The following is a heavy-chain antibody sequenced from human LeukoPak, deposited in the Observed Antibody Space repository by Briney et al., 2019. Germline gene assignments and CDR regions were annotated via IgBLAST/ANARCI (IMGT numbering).Heavy chain of an antibody. CDR2: IYTSGST. V-gene: IGHV4-4*07. CDR3: ARVRSSGWRLDAFDI. D-gene: IGHD6-19*01. J-gene: IGHJ3*02. CDR1: GGSISSYY. Sequence: SETLSLTCTVSGGSISSYYWSWIRQPAGKGREWIGRIYTSGSTNYHPSLKSRVTMSVDTSKNQFSLKLSSVTAADTAVYYCARVRSSGWRLDAFDIWGQGTMVTVSS.